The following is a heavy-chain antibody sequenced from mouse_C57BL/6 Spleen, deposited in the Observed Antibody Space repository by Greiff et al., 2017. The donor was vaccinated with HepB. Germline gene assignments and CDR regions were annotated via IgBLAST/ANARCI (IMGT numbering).Heavy chain of an antibody. Sequence: QQSCKASGYTFTSYWMQWVKQRPGQGLEWIGEIDPSDSYTNYNQKFKGKATLTVDTSSSTAYMQLSSLTSEDSAVYYCARLSYYGSSQYYFDYWGQGTTLTVSS. V-gene: IGHV1-50*01. CDR1: GYTFTSYW. D-gene: IGHD1-1*01. CDR3: ARLSYYGSSQYYFDY. J-gene: IGHJ2*01. CDR2: IDPSDSYT.